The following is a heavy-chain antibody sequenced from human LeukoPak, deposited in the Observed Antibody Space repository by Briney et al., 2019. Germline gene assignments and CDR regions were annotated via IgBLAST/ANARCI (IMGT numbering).Heavy chain of an antibody. V-gene: IGHV1-2*02. CDR3: ARDHEPMGAYYYYMDV. Sequence: GASVKVSCKASGYTFTGYYIHWVRQAPGQGLEWMGWINPNSDGTKYTEKFQGRVTMTRDTSISTAYMEVSRLRSDDTAVYYCARDHEPMGAYYYYMDVWGKGTTVTVSS. D-gene: IGHD3-10*01. J-gene: IGHJ6*03. CDR2: INPNSDGT. CDR1: GYTFTGYY.